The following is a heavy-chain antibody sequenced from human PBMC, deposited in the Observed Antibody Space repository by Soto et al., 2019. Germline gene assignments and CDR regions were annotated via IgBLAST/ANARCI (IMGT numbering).Heavy chain of an antibody. CDR3: ARDYKMVRGVPHPYGMDV. CDR1: GGTFSSYA. V-gene: IGHV1-69*06. J-gene: IGHJ6*02. CDR2: IIPIFGTA. Sequence: SVKVSCKASGGTFSSYAISWVRQAPGQGLEWMGGIIPIFGTANYAQKFQGRVTITADKSTSTAYMELSGLRSEDTAVYYCARDYKMVRGVPHPYGMDVWGQGTTVTVSS. D-gene: IGHD3-10*01.